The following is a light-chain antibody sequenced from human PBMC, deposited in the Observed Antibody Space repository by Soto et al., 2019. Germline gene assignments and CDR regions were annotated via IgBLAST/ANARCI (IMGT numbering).Light chain of an antibody. CDR1: QSVSNN. Sequence: EIVMTQSPATLSVSPGERATLSCRASQSVSNNLAWYQQKPGQAPRRLIYFASTRATGIPARFSGSGSGTDFTLTISSLEPEDFAVYYGQQRNSAPWTCGQGTKVESK. CDR2: FAS. J-gene: IGKJ1*01. CDR3: QQRNSAPWT. V-gene: IGKV3-15*01.